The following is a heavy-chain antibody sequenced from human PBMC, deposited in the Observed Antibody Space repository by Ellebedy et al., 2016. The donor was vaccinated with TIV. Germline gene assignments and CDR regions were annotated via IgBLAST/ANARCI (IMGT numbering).Heavy chain of an antibody. CDR3: AREVGGGGAY. Sequence: GESLKISCAASGFTFSSYWMSWVRQAPGKGLEWVANIKQDGSEQYYVDSVKGRFTISRDNAKNSLFLQMNSLRAEDTAVYYCAREVGGGGAYWGQGTLVTVSS. J-gene: IGHJ4*02. CDR2: IKQDGSEQ. V-gene: IGHV3-7*01. D-gene: IGHD2-21*01. CDR1: GFTFSSYW.